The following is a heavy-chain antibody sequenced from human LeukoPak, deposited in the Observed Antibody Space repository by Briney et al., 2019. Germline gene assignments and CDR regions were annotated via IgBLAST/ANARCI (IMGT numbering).Heavy chain of an antibody. CDR2: ISYDGSNK. V-gene: IGHV3-30*18. CDR1: GFTFSSYG. J-gene: IGHJ4*02. Sequence: PGRSLRLSCAASGFTFSSYGMHWVRQAPGKGLEWVAVISYDGSNKYYADPVKGRFTISRDNSKNTLYLQMNSLRAEDTAVYYCAKDATDYFDYWGQGTLVTVSS. CDR3: AKDATDYFDY. D-gene: IGHD2-15*01.